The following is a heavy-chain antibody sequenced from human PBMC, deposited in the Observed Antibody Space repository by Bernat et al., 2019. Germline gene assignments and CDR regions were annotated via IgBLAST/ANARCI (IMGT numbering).Heavy chain of an antibody. CDR2: IYSGGST. D-gene: IGHD6-25*01. Sequence: EVQLVESGGGLVQPGGSLRLSCAASGFTVSSNYMSWVRQAPGKGLEWVSVIYSGGSTYYAASVKGRFTISRDNSKNTLYLQMNSLGAEDTAVYYCARESKRPYYFDYWGQGTLVTVSS. CDR3: ARESKRPYYFDY. CDR1: GFTVSSNY. V-gene: IGHV3-66*01. J-gene: IGHJ4*02.